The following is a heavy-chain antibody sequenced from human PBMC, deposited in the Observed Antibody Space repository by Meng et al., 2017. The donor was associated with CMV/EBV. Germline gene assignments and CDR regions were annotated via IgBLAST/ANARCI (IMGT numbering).Heavy chain of an antibody. CDR1: GGSISSSSYY. Sequence: SETLSLTCTVFGGSISSSSYYWGWIRQPPGKGLEWIGSIYYSGSTYYNPSLKSRVTISVDTSKNQFSLKLSSVTAADTAVYYCARVGRYCSSTSCYHTYYYYGMDVWGQGTTVTVSS. J-gene: IGHJ6*02. CDR2: IYYSGST. D-gene: IGHD2-2*01. CDR3: ARVGRYCSSTSCYHTYYYYGMDV. V-gene: IGHV4-39*07.